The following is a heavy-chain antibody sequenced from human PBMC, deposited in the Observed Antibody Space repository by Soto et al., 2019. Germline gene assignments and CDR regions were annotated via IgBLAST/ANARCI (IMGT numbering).Heavy chain of an antibody. CDR1: GGSSSGYY. CDR3: ARALTYYDFWSGYYGWFDP. Sequence: SETLSLTCAVYGGSSSGYYWSWIRQPPGKGLEWIGEINHSGSTNYNPSLKSRVTISVDTSKNQFSLKLSSVTAADTAVYYCARALTYYDFWSGYYGWFDPWGQGTLVTVSS. J-gene: IGHJ5*02. V-gene: IGHV4-34*01. D-gene: IGHD3-3*01. CDR2: INHSGST.